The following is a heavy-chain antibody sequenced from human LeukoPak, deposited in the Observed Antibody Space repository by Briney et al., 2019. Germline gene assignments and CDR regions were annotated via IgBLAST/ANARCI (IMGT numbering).Heavy chain of an antibody. CDR3: ARDSDFVPTSDAFDI. Sequence: GGSLRLSCAASGFTFSSYAMSWVRPAPGKGLVWVSCINSDGSSTRYADSVKGRFTISRDNAKNTLYLQMNSLRAEDTAVYYCARDSDFVPTSDAFDIWGQGTMVTVSS. D-gene: IGHD2-8*01. CDR1: GFTFSSYA. V-gene: IGHV3-74*01. J-gene: IGHJ3*02. CDR2: INSDGSST.